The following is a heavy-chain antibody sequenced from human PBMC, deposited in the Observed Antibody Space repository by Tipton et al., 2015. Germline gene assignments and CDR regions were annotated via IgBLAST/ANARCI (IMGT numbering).Heavy chain of an antibody. CDR3: ARARGRHGGLFDA. CDR1: AYSISTDYY. J-gene: IGHJ5*02. V-gene: IGHV4-38-2*01. Sequence: TLSLTCAVSAYSISTDYYSVWIRHPPGKGLEWIGAISHSGKTYSNPSLKSRVTISEDKSKNQFSLKMSSVTASDTAVYYCARARGRHGGLFDAWGQGILVSVSS. D-gene: IGHD4-23*01. CDR2: ISHSGKT.